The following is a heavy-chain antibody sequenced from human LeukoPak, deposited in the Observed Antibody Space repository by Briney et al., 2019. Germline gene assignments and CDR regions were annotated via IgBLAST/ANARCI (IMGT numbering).Heavy chain of an antibody. V-gene: IGHV4-39*01. D-gene: IGHD1-14*01. Sequence: SETLSLTCTVSGGSISSSSYYWGWIGQPPGKGLEWIGRIYFSGSTYHNPSLKSRVTISVDTSKNQVSLRLSSVTAADMAVYYCARHGTISSESYFDYWGQGALVTVSS. CDR2: IYFSGST. CDR1: GGSISSSSYY. CDR3: ARHGTISSESYFDY. J-gene: IGHJ4*02.